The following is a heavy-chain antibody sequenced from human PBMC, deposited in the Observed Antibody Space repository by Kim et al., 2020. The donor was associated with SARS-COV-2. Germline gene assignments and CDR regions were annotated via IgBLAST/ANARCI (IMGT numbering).Heavy chain of an antibody. CDR1: GYTFTSYY. CDR2: INPSGGST. CDR3: ARAPIGRYNDSSGWVYTDDAFDI. J-gene: IGHJ3*02. Sequence: ASVKVSCKASGYTFTSYYMHWVRQAPGQGLEWMGIINPSGGSTSYAQKFQGRVTMTRDTSTSTVYMELSSLRSEDTAVYYCARAPIGRYNDSSGWVYTDDAFDIWGQGTMVTVSS. D-gene: IGHD3-22*01. V-gene: IGHV1-46*01.